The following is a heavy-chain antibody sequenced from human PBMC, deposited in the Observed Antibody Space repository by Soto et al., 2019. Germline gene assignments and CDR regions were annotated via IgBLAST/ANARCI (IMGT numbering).Heavy chain of an antibody. D-gene: IGHD6-13*01. V-gene: IGHV3-30*18. J-gene: IGHJ4*02. CDR3: AKDFWQQLVRAYFDY. CDR2: ISYDGSNK. CDR1: GFTFSSYG. Sequence: QVQLVESGGGVVQPGRSLRLSCAASGFTFSSYGMHWVRQAPGKGLEWVAVISYDGSNKYYADSVKGRFTISRDNSKNTLYLQMNDLSAEVTAVYYCAKDFWQQLVRAYFDYWGQGTLVTVSS.